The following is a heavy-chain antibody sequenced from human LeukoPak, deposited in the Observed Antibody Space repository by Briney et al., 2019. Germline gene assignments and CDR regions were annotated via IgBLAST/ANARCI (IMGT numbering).Heavy chain of an antibody. J-gene: IGHJ6*02. D-gene: IGHD4-17*01. CDR1: GGSISSGGYY. V-gene: IGHV4-31*03. CDR3: ARERSWYGAYYYGMDV. Sequence: SETLSLTCTVSGGSISSGGYYWGWIRQHPGKGLEWVGYSYYSGSTYYNPSLKSRVTISVDTSKNQFSLKLSSVTAADTAVYYCARERSWYGAYYYGMDVWGQGTTVTVSS. CDR2: SYYSGST.